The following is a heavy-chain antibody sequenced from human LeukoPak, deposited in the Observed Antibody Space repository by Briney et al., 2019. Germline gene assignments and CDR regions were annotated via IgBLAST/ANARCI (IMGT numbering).Heavy chain of an antibody. J-gene: IGHJ6*03. CDR2: IYYSGST. D-gene: IGHD5-12*01. CDR1: GGSISSSSYY. Sequence: SETLSLTCTVSGGSISSSSYYWGWIRQPPGKGREGIGNIYYSGSTYYNPSLKRRVTISVDTSKNQFSLKLSSVTAADTAVYYCARALGIVAALDYYYMDVWGKGTTVTVSS. CDR3: ARALGIVAALDYYYMDV. V-gene: IGHV4-39*01.